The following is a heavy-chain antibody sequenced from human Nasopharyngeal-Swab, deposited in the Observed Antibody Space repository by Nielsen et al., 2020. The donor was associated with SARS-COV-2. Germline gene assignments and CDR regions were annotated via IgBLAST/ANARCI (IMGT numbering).Heavy chain of an antibody. CDR3: ASLIGYCTNGVCSSG. V-gene: IGHV1-69*02. Sequence: WVRQAPGQGLEWMGRIIPILGIANYAQKFQGRVTITADKSTSTAYMELSSLRSEDTAVYYCASLIGYCTNGVCSSGWGQGTLLTVSS. D-gene: IGHD2-8*01. J-gene: IGHJ4*02. CDR2: IIPILGIA.